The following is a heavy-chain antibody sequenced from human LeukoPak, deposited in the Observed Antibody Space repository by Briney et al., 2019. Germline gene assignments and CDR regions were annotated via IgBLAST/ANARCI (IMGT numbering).Heavy chain of an antibody. J-gene: IGHJ4*02. CDR3: ARGHPDYDFWSGYDLDY. D-gene: IGHD3-3*01. CDR2: ISSGSSTI. Sequence: GGSLRLSCVASGFTFSSYEMNWVRQAPGQGLEWVSYISSGSSTIYYANSVKGRFTISRDNAKNSLYLQMNSLRAEDTAVYYCARGHPDYDFWSGYDLDYWGQGTLVTVSS. CDR1: GFTFSSYE. V-gene: IGHV3-48*03.